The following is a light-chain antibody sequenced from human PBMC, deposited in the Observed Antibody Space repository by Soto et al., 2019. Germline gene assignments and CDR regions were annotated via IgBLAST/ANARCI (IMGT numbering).Light chain of an antibody. CDR3: SSSTSATSLVV. J-gene: IGLJ3*02. CDR2: DVS. Sequence: QSALTQPASVSGSPGQSITISCTGTSSDIGDYNYVSWYQQYPGKVPKLVIYDVSHRPSGVSNRFSGSKSGNTASLTISGLKSEDDADYYFSSSTSATSLVVFGGGTKLTV. V-gene: IGLV2-14*01. CDR1: SSDIGDYNY.